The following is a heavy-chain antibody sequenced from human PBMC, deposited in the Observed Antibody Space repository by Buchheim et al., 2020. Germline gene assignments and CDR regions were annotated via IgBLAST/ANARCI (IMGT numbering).Heavy chain of an antibody. V-gene: IGHV2-5*02. CDR3: ARDSLVGARNFEY. CDR2: IYWDDDK. J-gene: IGHJ4*02. CDR1: GFSLSNYGVG. Sequence: QITLKESGPTLVKPTQTLTLTCTFSGFSLSNYGVGVGWIRQSPGKALEWLAVIYWDDDKHYNLSMKSRITITSDTSKNEVVLTMTNMDPVDTATYFCARDSLVGARNFEYWGQGTL. D-gene: IGHD1-26*01.